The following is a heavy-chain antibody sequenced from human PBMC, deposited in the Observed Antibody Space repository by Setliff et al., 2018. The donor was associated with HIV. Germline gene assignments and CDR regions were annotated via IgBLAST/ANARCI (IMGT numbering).Heavy chain of an antibody. J-gene: IGHJ4*02. CDR2: ISSGSSYI. CDR3: ARDEDGYNHFDF. D-gene: IGHD5-12*01. CDR1: GFTFITYA. Sequence: GGSLRLSCVASGFTFITYAMSWVRRAPGKGLEWVSSISSGSSYIYYAESVKGRFTISRDNAKNSLYLQMNSLRAEDTAVYYCARDEDGYNHFDFWGQGTLVTVSS. V-gene: IGHV3-21*01.